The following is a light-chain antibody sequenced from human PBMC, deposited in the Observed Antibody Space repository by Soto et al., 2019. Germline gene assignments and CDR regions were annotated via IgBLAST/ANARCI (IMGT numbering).Light chain of an antibody. CDR1: NSNIGNKY. J-gene: IGLJ3*02. CDR3: GTWDTTLNSWV. CDR2: DND. Sequence: QSVLTQPPSVSAAPGQKVTISCSGSNSNIGNKYVSWYQQLPETAPRLLLYDNDKRPSGIPDRFSGSKSGTSATLGITGLQTGDEADYYCGTWDTTLNSWVFGGVTKLTVL. V-gene: IGLV1-51*01.